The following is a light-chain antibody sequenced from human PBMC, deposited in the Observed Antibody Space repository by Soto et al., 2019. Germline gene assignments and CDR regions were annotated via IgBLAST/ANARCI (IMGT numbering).Light chain of an antibody. CDR1: SSDVGTYQV. J-gene: IGLJ1*01. Sequence: QSALTQPASVSGSPGQSISISCTETSSDVGTYQVFSWYQQNPGKAPKLMIYEGVKRPSGVSNRFSGSKSGNTASLTISGLQAEDEAEYYCCSLAGGVTVFGTGTKVTVL. CDR2: EGV. V-gene: IGLV2-23*03. CDR3: CSLAGGVTV.